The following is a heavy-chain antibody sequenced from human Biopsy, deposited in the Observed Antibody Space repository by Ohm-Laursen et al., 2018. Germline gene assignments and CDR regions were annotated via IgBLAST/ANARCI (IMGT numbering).Heavy chain of an antibody. CDR1: GGSISRYY. V-gene: IGHV4-59*08. Sequence: SQTLSLTCTVSGGSISRYYWSWIRQPPGKGLEWIGFISNSGNTNYNPSLKSRVTISVDTSKNQISLKLGSVTVADTAVFYCARRGSGGRSFDYWGQGSLVTVSS. CDR3: ARRGSGGRSFDY. CDR2: ISNSGNT. J-gene: IGHJ4*02. D-gene: IGHD2-15*01.